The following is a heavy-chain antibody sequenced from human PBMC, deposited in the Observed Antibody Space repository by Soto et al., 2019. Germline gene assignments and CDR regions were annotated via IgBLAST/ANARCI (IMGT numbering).Heavy chain of an antibody. Sequence: GGSLRLSCAASGFTFSSYAMSWVRQAPGKGLEWVSAISGSGGSTYYADSVKGRFTISRDNSKNTLYLQMNSLRAEDTAVYYCAKAGNGNQCSGGSCYSWGTYYYYMDVWGKGTTVTVSS. CDR2: ISGSGGST. J-gene: IGHJ6*03. D-gene: IGHD2-15*01. V-gene: IGHV3-23*01. CDR3: AKAGNGNQCSGGSCYSWGTYYYYMDV. CDR1: GFTFSSYA.